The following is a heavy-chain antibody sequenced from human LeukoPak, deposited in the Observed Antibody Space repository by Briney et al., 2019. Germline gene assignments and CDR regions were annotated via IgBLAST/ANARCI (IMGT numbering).Heavy chain of an antibody. Sequence: PSETLSLTCTVSGGPISSGSYYWSWIRQPAGKGLEWIGRIYTSGSTNYNPSLKSRVTISVDTSKNQFSLKLSSVTAADTAVYYCAKENYYGSGSDYWGQGTLVTVSS. CDR2: IYTSGST. CDR1: GGPISSGSYY. J-gene: IGHJ4*02. CDR3: AKENYYGSGSDY. D-gene: IGHD3-10*01. V-gene: IGHV4-61*02.